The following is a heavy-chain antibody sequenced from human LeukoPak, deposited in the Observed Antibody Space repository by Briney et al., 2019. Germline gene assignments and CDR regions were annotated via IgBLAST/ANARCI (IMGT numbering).Heavy chain of an antibody. V-gene: IGHV3-23*01. J-gene: IGHJ4*02. CDR1: GFTFSGYA. CDR3: AKDGLYYDGSAHVYYFDY. Sequence: GGPLRLSCAASGFTFSGYAMTWVRQAPGKGLEWVSSITGSGDYTYYIDSVKGRFTISRDNSKNILYLQMNSLRGEDTALYYCAKDGLYYDGSAHVYYFDYWGQGTLVAVSS. CDR2: ITGSGDYT. D-gene: IGHD3-22*01.